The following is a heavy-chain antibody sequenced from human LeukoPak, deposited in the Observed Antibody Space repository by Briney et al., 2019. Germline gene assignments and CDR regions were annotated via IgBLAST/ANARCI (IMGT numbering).Heavy chain of an antibody. J-gene: IGHJ5*02. CDR1: GGTFSSYA. D-gene: IGHD5-24*01. Sequence: GASVKVSCKASGGTFSSYAISWVRQAPGQGLEWMGGIIPIFGTANYAQKFQGRVAITADKSTSTAYMELSSLRSEDTAVYYCARDPVEMATIRRSNWFDPWGQGTLVTVSS. CDR2: IIPIFGTA. CDR3: ARDPVEMATIRRSNWFDP. V-gene: IGHV1-69*06.